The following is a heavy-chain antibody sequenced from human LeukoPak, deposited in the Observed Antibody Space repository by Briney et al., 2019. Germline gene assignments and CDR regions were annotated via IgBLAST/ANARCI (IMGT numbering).Heavy chain of an antibody. Sequence: GGSLRLSCAASGFTFSSYAMSWVRQAPGKGLKWVSAISGSGGSTYYADSVKGRFTISRDNSKNTLYLQMNSLRAEDTAVYYCSPKGGMTTPFDYWGQGTLVTVSS. V-gene: IGHV3-23*01. CDR1: GFTFSSYA. CDR3: SPKGGMTTPFDY. CDR2: ISGSGGST. J-gene: IGHJ4*02. D-gene: IGHD4-17*01.